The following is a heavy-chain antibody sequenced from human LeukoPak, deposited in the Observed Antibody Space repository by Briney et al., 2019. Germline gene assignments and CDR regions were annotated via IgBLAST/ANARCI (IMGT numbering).Heavy chain of an antibody. CDR3: AKDGSEGGRYDYSNYYFDY. CDR2: ISSSSSYI. D-gene: IGHD4-11*01. Sequence: GGSLRLSCAASGFTFSSYSMNWVRQAPGKGLEWVSSISSSSSYIYYADSVKGRFTISRDNAKNSLYLQMNSLRAEDTAVYYCAKDGSEGGRYDYSNYYFDYWGQGTLVTVSS. J-gene: IGHJ4*02. CDR1: GFTFSSYS. V-gene: IGHV3-21*01.